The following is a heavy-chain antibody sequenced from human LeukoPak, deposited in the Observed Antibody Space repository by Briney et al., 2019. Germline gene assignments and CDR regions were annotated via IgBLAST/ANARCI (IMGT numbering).Heavy chain of an antibody. D-gene: IGHD3-9*01. J-gene: IGHJ4*02. CDR1: GGSISSGGYY. CDR2: IYYSGST. CDR3: ARVPYYDILTGYRGFDY. Sequence: PSQTLSLTCTVSGGSISSGGYYWSWIRQHPGKGLEWIGYIYYSGSTYYNPSLKSRVTISVKAANNQFALKLSSVTAADTAVYYCARVPYYDILTGYRGFDYWGQGTLVTVFS. V-gene: IGHV4-31*03.